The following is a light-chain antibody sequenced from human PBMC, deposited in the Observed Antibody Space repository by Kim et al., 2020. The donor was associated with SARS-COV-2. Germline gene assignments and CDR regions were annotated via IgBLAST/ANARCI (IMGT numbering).Light chain of an antibody. Sequence: SYELTQPPSVSVSPGQTATITCSGDKLGDKYASWYQQKPGQSPVLLIYQDDKRPSRIPERFSGSTSGNTATLTISGTQAMDEADYYCQAWDRSPIFGGGSKLTVL. V-gene: IGLV3-1*01. CDR2: QDD. CDR1: KLGDKY. J-gene: IGLJ2*01. CDR3: QAWDRSPI.